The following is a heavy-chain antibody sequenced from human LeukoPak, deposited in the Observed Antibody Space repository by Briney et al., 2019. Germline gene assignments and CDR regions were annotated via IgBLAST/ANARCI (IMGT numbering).Heavy chain of an antibody. CDR3: ARDQDIVATIGAFDY. Sequence: ASVKVSCKASGYTFTGYAMHWVRQAPGQRLEWMGWINAGNGNTKYSQKFQGRVTITRDTSASTAYMELSSLRSEDTAVYYCARDQDIVATIGAFDYWGQGTLVTVSS. J-gene: IGHJ4*02. V-gene: IGHV1-3*01. D-gene: IGHD5-12*01. CDR1: GYTFTGYA. CDR2: INAGNGNT.